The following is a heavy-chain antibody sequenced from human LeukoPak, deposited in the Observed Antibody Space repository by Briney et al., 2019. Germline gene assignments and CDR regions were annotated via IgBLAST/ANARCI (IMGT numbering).Heavy chain of an antibody. CDR2: VSGSGSNR. D-gene: IGHD2-15*01. V-gene: IGHV3-23*01. CDR3: AKDQTCHGGTCFPLRFDP. CDR1: GFNFSNYA. J-gene: IGHJ5*02. Sequence: QPGGSLRLSCAASGFNFSNYAMSWVRQAPGKGLEWVSAVSGSGSNRHSADSVRGRFAISRDNSKNTLYLLLTNLRAEDTAVYYCAKDQTCHGGTCFPLRFDPWGQGTLVTVSS.